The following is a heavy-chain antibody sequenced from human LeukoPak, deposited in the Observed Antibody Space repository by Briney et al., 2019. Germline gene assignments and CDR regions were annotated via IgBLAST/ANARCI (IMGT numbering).Heavy chain of an antibody. CDR3: AKDVLGLSAAGSSGFDY. J-gene: IGHJ4*02. Sequence: GGSLRPSCAASGFTFDDYAMHWVRQAPGKGLEWVSGISWNSGSIGYADSVKGRFTISRDNAKNSLYLQMNSLRAEDTALYYCAKDVLGLSAAGSSGFDYWGQGTLVTVSS. CDR2: ISWNSGSI. CDR1: GFTFDDYA. V-gene: IGHV3-9*01. D-gene: IGHD6-13*01.